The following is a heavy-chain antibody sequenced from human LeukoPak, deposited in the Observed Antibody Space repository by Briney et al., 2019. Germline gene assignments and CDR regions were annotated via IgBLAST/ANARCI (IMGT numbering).Heavy chain of an antibody. J-gene: IGHJ4*02. CDR2: IHYSGST. Sequence: PSETLSLTCAVSGASISSYYWSWIRQPPGKGLEWIGYIHYSGSTNYNPSLKSRVTISVDTSKNHFSLNLSSVTAADTAVYYCARGNQHYYDSSGFDWGQGTLVTVSS. D-gene: IGHD3-22*01. CDR3: ARGNQHYYDSSGFD. V-gene: IGHV4-59*01. CDR1: GASISSYY.